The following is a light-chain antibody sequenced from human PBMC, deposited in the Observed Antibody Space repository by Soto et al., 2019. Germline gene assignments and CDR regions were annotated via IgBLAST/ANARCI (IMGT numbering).Light chain of an antibody. J-gene: IGKJ4*01. CDR3: QQYNNWPRAT. Sequence: EIVLTQSPATLSLSPGRSATRSCSASQSVSSYLAWYQQKPGQAPRLLMFRTSSRATGFPARFSGSGSGTEFNLTISSLQSEDFGVYYCQQYNNWPRATFGEGTKVDIK. CDR1: QSVSSY. V-gene: IGKV3-15*01. CDR2: RTS.